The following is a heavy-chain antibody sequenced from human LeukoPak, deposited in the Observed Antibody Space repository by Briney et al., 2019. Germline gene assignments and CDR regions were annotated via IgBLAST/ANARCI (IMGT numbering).Heavy chain of an antibody. V-gene: IGHV1-2*02. CDR1: GYTFTGYY. Sequence: ASVRVSCKASGYTFTGYYMHWVRQAPGQGLEWMGWMNPNSGGTNYAQKFQGRVTMTRDTSISTAYMELSSLRSDDTAVYYCAFHFYTSGSFPWGQGTLVTVSS. J-gene: IGHJ5*02. CDR3: AFHFYTSGSFP. D-gene: IGHD3-10*01. CDR2: MNPNSGGT.